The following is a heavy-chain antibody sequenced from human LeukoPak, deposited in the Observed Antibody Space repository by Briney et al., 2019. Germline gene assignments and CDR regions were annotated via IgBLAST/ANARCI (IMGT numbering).Heavy chain of an antibody. D-gene: IGHD6-6*01. CDR1: GYTFTSYY. V-gene: IGHV1-46*01. CDR3: ATPLRIAARYPWYFDL. CDR2: INPSGGST. J-gene: IGHJ2*01. Sequence: ASVKVSCKASGYTFTSYYMHWVRQAPGQGLEWMGIINPSGGSTSYAQKFQGRVTITTDESTSTAYMELSSLRSEDTAVYYCATPLRIAARYPWYFDLWGRGTLVTVSS.